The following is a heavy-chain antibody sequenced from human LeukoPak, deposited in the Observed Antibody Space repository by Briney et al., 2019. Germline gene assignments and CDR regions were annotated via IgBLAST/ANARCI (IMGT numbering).Heavy chain of an antibody. D-gene: IGHD3-22*01. CDR2: INNSGTT. CDR3: ARVAYDSSGYAHFDY. CDR1: GGSFSGYY. V-gene: IGHV4-34*01. J-gene: IGHJ4*02. Sequence: SETLSLTCGVYGGSFSGYYWSWIRQPPGRGPEWIGEINNSGTTNYNPSLKSRVTVSVDTSKNQFSLNLNSVTAADTAVYYCARVAYDSSGYAHFDYWGQGTLVTVSS.